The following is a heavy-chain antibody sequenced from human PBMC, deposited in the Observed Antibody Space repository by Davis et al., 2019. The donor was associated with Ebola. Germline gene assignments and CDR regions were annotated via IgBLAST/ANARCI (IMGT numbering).Heavy chain of an antibody. CDR2: MNPNSGNT. D-gene: IGHD3-16*01. Sequence: ASVKVSCKASGYTFTSNDIEWVRQATGQGLEWMGWMNPNSGNTGYAQKFQGRVTMTRSTSISTAYMELSSLTSDDTAVYFCARGRRAATGGGFDYWGQGTLVTVSS. CDR3: ARGRRAATGGGFDY. V-gene: IGHV1-8*01. CDR1: GYTFTSND. J-gene: IGHJ4*02.